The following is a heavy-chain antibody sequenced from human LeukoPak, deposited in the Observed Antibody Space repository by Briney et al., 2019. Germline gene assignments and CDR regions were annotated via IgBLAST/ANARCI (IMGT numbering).Heavy chain of an antibody. CDR1: GFTFSSYA. V-gene: IGHV3-23*01. CDR2: ISGSSGST. D-gene: IGHD3-3*01. J-gene: IGHJ4*02. Sequence: PGGSLRLSCAASGFTFSSYAMSWVRQAPGKGLEWVSAISGSSGSTYYADSVKGRFTISRDNSKNTLYLQMNSLRAEDTAVYYCAKVNGITIFGVSTTFDYWGQGTLVTVSS. CDR3: AKVNGITIFGVSTTFDY.